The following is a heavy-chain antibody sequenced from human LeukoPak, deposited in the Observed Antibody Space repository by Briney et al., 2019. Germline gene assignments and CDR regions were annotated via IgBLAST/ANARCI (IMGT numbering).Heavy chain of an antibody. V-gene: IGHV1-69*05. D-gene: IGHD3-22*01. Sequence: SVKVSCKASGGTFSSYAISWVRQAPGQGLEWMGRIIPIFGTANYAQKFQGRVTITTDESTSTAYMELSSLRSEDTAVHYCARVGYYYDSSGYLYEWGQGALVTVSS. CDR3: ARVGYYYDSSGYLYE. J-gene: IGHJ4*02. CDR1: GGTFSSYA. CDR2: IIPIFGTA.